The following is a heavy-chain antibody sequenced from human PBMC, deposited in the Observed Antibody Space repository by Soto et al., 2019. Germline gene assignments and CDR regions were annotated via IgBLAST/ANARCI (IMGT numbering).Heavy chain of an antibody. CDR1: GFTFSSYG. CDR2: ISYDGSNK. D-gene: IGHD5-12*01. J-gene: IGHJ3*02. Sequence: GGSLRLSCAASGFTFSSYGMHWVRQAPGKGLEWVAVISYDGSNKYYADSVKGRFTISRDKSKNTLYLQMNSLRAEDTAVYYCAKVWPELPETGGYDDAFDIWGQGTMVTVSS. CDR3: AKVWPELPETGGYDDAFDI. V-gene: IGHV3-30*18.